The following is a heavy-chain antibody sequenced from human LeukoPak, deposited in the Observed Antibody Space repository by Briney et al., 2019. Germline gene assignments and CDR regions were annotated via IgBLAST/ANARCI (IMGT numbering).Heavy chain of an antibody. V-gene: IGHV4-30-2*01. D-gene: IGHD2-2*01. CDR3: ASICSSTSCYGDYYYMDV. CDR1: GGSISSGGYY. Sequence: SQTLSLTCTVSGGSISSGGYYWSWIRQPPGKGLEWIGYIYHSGSTYYNPSLKSRVTISVDRSKNQFSLKLSSVTAADTAVYYCASICSSTSCYGDYYYMDVWGKGTTVTVSS. J-gene: IGHJ6*03. CDR2: IYHSGST.